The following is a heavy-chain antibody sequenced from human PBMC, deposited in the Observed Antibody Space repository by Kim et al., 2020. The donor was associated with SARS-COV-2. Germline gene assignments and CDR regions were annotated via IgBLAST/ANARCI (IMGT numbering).Heavy chain of an antibody. D-gene: IGHD3-10*01. CDR3: ARTGVGFRGFFDY. V-gene: IGHV3-7*01. Sequence: YVDAVKGRFTISRDNAKNARYLQMNSLRAEDTAVYYCARTGVGFRGFFDYWGQGTLVTVSS. J-gene: IGHJ4*02.